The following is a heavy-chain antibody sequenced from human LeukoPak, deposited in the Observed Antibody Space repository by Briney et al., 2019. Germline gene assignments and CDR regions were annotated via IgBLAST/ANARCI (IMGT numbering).Heavy chain of an antibody. CDR1: GFTFSDYA. V-gene: IGHV3-23*01. D-gene: IGHD2-21*02. Sequence: GSLRLSCAVTGFTFSDYAVTWVRQAPGKGLEGVSTISGGGGSTYYTASVKGRFTISKDNSKNTLHLQMNSLRAEDTSVYDGAKTRDWDLDYWGQGTLVTVSS. J-gene: IGHJ4*02. CDR3: AKTRDWDLDY. CDR2: ISGGGGST.